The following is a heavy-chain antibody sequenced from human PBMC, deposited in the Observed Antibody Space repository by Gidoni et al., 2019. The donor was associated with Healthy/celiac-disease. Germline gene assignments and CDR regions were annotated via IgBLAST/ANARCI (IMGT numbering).Heavy chain of an antibody. V-gene: IGHV3-30*04. CDR3: ARVAAAGTYWRYYFDY. D-gene: IGHD6-13*01. CDR1: GFTFRRYA. Sequence: QVQLVESGGGVVQPGRSLRLSCAASGFTFRRYAMHWVRQAPGKGLEWVAVISYDGSNKYYADSVKGRFTISRDNSKNTLYLQMNSLRAEDTAVYYCARVAAAGTYWRYYFDYWGQGTLVTVSS. J-gene: IGHJ4*02. CDR2: ISYDGSNK.